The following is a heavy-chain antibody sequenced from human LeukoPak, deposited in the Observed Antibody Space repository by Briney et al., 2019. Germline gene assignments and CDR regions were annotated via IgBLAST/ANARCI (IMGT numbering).Heavy chain of an antibody. J-gene: IGHJ4*02. D-gene: IGHD3-9*01. CDR2: IRSSSRTI. CDR3: ARGGDFDWLPTDY. Sequence: PGGSLRLSCAASGFTFSSYSMNWVRQAPGKGLEWVSYIRSSSRTIYYADSVKGRFTISRDNAKNLLYLQMNSLRAEDRAVYYCARGGDFDWLPTDYWGQGTLVTVSS. V-gene: IGHV3-48*01. CDR1: GFTFSSYS.